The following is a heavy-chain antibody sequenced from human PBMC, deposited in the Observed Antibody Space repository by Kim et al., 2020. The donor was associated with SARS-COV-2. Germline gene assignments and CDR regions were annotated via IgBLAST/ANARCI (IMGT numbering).Heavy chain of an antibody. CDR1: GFTFSSYW. CDR2: IKQDGSET. V-gene: IGHV3-7*03. Sequence: GGSLRLSCAASGFTFSSYWMAWVRQAPGKGLEWVANIKQDGSETYYVDSVKGRFTISRDNAKNSLYLQMNSLRAEDTAVYYSVGVVGSTPRWGQGTLVTV. D-gene: IGHD2-15*01. CDR3: VGVVGSTPR. J-gene: IGHJ4*02.